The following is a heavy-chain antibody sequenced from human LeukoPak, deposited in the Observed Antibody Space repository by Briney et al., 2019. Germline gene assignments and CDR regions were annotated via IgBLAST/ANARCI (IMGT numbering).Heavy chain of an antibody. D-gene: IGHD1-26*01. CDR2: IYHSGST. J-gene: IGHJ4*02. CDR3: ARDQSRWELPPGY. CDR1: GYSISSGYY. V-gene: IGHV4-38-2*02. Sequence: SETLSLTCTVSGYSISSGYYWGWIRQPPGKGLEWIGSIYHSGSTYYNPSLKSRVTISVDTSKNQFSLKLSSVTAADTAVYYCARDQSRWELPPGYWGQGTLVTVSS.